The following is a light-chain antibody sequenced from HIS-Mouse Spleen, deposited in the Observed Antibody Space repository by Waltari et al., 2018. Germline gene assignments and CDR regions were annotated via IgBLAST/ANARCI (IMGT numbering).Light chain of an antibody. J-gene: IGKJ2*01. CDR1: QSVSSY. V-gene: IGKV1-39*01. CDR3: QQSYSTPRT. CDR2: AAS. Sequence: TQSPATLSLSPGERATLSCRASQSVSSYLNWYQQKPGKAPKLLIYAASSLQSGVPSRFSGSGSGTDFTLTISSLQPEDFATYYCQQSYSTPRTFGQGTKLEIK.